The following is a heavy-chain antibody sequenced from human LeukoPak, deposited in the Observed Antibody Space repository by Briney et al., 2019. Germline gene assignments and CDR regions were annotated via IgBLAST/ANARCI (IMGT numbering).Heavy chain of an antibody. J-gene: IGHJ4*02. V-gene: IGHV3-7*01. CDR3: ARDVRPTVGATPDY. Sequence: PGGSLRLSCAASGFTFSSYWMSWVRQAPGKGLEWVANIKQDGSEKYYVDSVKGRFTISRDNAKNSLYLQMNSLRAEDTAVYYCARDVRPTVGATPDYWGQGTLVTVSS. CDR2: IKQDGSEK. CDR1: GFTFSSYW. D-gene: IGHD1-26*01.